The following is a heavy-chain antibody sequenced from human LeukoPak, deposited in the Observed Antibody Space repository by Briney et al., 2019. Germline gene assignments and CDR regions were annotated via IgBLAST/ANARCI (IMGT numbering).Heavy chain of an antibody. CDR1: GFTVSSNY. CDR2: IYSGGST. D-gene: IGHD3-22*01. CDR3: ARDPSLYYDSSGYDY. Sequence: GGSLRLSCAASGFTVSSNYMSWVRQAPGKGLEWVSVIYSGGSTYYADSVKGRFTISRDNAKNSLYLQMNSLRAEDTAVYYCARDPSLYYDSSGYDYWGQGTLVTVSS. V-gene: IGHV3-66*01. J-gene: IGHJ4*02.